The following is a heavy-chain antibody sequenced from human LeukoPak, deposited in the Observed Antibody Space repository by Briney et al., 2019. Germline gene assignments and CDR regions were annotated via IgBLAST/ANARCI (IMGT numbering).Heavy chain of an antibody. D-gene: IGHD3-10*01. J-gene: IGHJ4*02. Sequence: SQTLSLTCTVSGGSISSGGYYWSWIRQHPGKGLEWIGYIYYSGSTYYNPSLKSRVTISVDTSKNQFSLKLSSVTAADTAVYYCARVRLLWFGELLYYFDYWGQGTLVTVSS. CDR2: IYYSGST. CDR1: GGSISSGGYY. CDR3: ARVRLLWFGELLYYFDY. V-gene: IGHV4-31*03.